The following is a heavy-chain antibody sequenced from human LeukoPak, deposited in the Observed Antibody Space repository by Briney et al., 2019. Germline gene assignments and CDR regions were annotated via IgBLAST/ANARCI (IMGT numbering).Heavy chain of an antibody. J-gene: IGHJ1*01. V-gene: IGHV4-61*02. CDR3: ARYAAKAEYFQH. CDR1: GGSISSGSYY. CDR2: IYTSGST. D-gene: IGHD6-13*01. Sequence: PSGTLSLTCTVSGGSISSGSYYWSWIRQPAGKGLEWTGRIYTSGSTNYNPSLKSRVTISVDTSKNQFSLKLSSVTAADTAVYYCARYAAKAEYFQHWGQGTLVTVSS.